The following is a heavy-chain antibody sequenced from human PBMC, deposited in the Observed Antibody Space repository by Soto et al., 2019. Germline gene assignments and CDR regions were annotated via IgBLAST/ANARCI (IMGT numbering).Heavy chain of an antibody. Sequence: GASVKVSCKASGYTFTGYYIHWVRQAPGQGLEWMGWSNPSNGGPNYAQKFQGRVTMTRDTSLSIGYMELTTLRSDDTAVFYCAREVGGGRQYYFDSWGLGTLVTVSS. CDR2: SNPSNGGP. CDR3: AREVGGGRQYYFDS. V-gene: IGHV1-2*02. CDR1: GYTFTGYY. J-gene: IGHJ4*02. D-gene: IGHD3-16*01.